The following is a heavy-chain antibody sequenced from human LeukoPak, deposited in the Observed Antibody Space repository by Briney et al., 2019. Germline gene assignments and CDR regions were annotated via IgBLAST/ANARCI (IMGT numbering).Heavy chain of an antibody. CDR3: ARDSYGANAY. D-gene: IGHD4-17*01. J-gene: IGHJ4*02. CDR1: GFTFSDYA. V-gene: IGHV3-23*01. CDR2: ITGTGGNT. Sequence: PGGSLRLSCEASGFTFSDYAMRWVRQTPARGLEWVSTITGTGGNTYYAHSVKGRLTISRDSSKDTLYLQMDSLRAEDTALYYCARDSYGANAYWGQGTLVTVSS.